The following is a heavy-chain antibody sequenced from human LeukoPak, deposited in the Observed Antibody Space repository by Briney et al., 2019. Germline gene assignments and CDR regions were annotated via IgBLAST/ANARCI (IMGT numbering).Heavy chain of an antibody. CDR2: IYYSGST. V-gene: IGHV4-61*08. Sequence: PSETLSLTCTVSRGSINSGDYYWSWIRQPPGKGLEWIGYIYYSGSTNYNPSLKSRVTMSVDTSKNQFSLKLTSVTAADTAVYYCARLRPVAGYDAFDIWGHGTMVTVSS. CDR1: RGSINSGDYY. D-gene: IGHD6-19*01. J-gene: IGHJ3*02. CDR3: ARLRPVAGYDAFDI.